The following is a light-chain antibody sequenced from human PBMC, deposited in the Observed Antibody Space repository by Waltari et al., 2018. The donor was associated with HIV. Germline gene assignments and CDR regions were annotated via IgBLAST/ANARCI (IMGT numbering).Light chain of an antibody. CDR1: QSVSS. CDR3: QQYGSSPST. CDR2: GAS. V-gene: IGKV3-20*01. J-gene: IGKJ2*02. Sequence: IVLTQSPGTLSLSPGERATLSCRASQSVSSRLLIYGASSRATGIPDRFSGSGSGTDFTLTISRLEPEDFAVYYCQQYGSSPSTFGQGTKLEIK.